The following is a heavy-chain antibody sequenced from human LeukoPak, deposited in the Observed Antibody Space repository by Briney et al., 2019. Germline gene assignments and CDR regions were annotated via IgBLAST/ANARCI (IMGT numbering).Heavy chain of an antibody. CDR3: AREGYYDSSGYSLGY. CDR2: INPNSGGT. CDR1: GYTFTGYY. J-gene: IGHJ4*02. Sequence: ASVKVSCKASGYTFTGYYMHWVRQAPGQGLEWMGWINPNSGGTNYAQKFQGRVTMTRDTSISTAYMELSRLRSDDTAVYYCAREGYYDSSGYSLGYWGQGTLVTVSS. V-gene: IGHV1-2*02. D-gene: IGHD3-22*01.